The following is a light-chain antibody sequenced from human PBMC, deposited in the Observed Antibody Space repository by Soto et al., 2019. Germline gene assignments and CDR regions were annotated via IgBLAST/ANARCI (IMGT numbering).Light chain of an antibody. CDR2: EVS. CDR1: SSDVGAYNF. J-gene: IGLJ6*01. V-gene: IGLV2-14*01. CDR3: SSYTTNKTLL. Sequence: QSVLTQPASVSGSPGQSITISCTGTSSDVGAYNFVSWYQQHPGKAPKLIFYEVSNRPPGLSDRFSGSKSGTTASLTISGLQAEDEADYFCSSYTTNKTLLFGGGTKVTAL.